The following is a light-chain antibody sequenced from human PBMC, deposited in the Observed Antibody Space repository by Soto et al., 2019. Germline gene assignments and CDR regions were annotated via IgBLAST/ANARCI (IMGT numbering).Light chain of an antibody. Sequence: EVVMTQFPATLSVSPGGRATLSCRASQSVWSNLAWYQQKPGQAPRLLIYGASTRATGVPAKFSGSGSGTEFTLTINRLQPDDFATYFCQHYTLYSAPFGQGTRV. CDR2: GAS. J-gene: IGKJ5*01. V-gene: IGKV3-15*01. CDR1: QSVWSN. CDR3: QHYTLYSAP.